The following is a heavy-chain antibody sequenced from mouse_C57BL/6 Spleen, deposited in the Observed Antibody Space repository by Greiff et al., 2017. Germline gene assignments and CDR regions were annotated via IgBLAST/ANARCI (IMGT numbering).Heavy chain of an antibody. J-gene: IGHJ4*01. CDR2: ISYDGSN. CDR1: GYSITSGYY. D-gene: IGHD2-3*01. CDR3: ARDDGYYGEGAMDY. V-gene: IGHV3-6*01. Sequence: EVKLVESGPGLVKPSQSLSLTCSVTGYSITSGYYWNWIRQFPGNKLEWMGYISYDGSNNYNPSLKNRISITRVTSKNQFFLKLNSVTTEDTATYYCARDDGYYGEGAMDYWGQGTSVTVSS.